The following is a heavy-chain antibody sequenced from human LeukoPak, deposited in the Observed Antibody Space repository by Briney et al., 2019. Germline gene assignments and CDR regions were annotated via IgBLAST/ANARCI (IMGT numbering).Heavy chain of an antibody. CDR3: ASFGYSSGYYFDY. J-gene: IGHJ4*02. V-gene: IGHV1-69*13. Sequence: GASVKVSCKASGGTFSSYAISWVRQAPGQGLEWMGGIIPIFGTANYAQKFQGRVTITADESTSTAYMELSSLRSEDTAVYYCASFGYSSGYYFDYWGQGTLVTVSS. CDR2: IIPIFGTA. D-gene: IGHD6-19*01. CDR1: GGTFSSYA.